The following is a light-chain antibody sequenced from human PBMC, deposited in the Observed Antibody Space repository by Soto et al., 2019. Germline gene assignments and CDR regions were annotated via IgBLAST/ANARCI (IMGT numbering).Light chain of an antibody. CDR1: QGVGSN. Sequence: EIVMTQSPATLSVSPGERASLSCRASQGVGSNLAWYQQTAGQAPRILIYGASTRATGIPARFSGSGSGTEFILTIGSLQSEHFAVYSCQQYTNWPYPFGQGAKLEIK. V-gene: IGKV3-15*01. J-gene: IGKJ2*01. CDR3: QQYTNWPYP. CDR2: GAS.